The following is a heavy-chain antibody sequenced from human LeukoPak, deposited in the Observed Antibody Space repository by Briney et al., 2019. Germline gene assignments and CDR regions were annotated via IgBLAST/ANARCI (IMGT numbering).Heavy chain of an antibody. CDR1: GFNFSDSR. J-gene: IGHJ4*02. CDR2: INRDGTEK. V-gene: IGHV3-7*04. CDR3: VRGDWYFES. Sequence: PGGSLRLSCATTGFNFSDSRMTWVRQAPGKGLQWVANINRDGTEKHFLDSVEGRFTISRYNAKKSLYLQMSSLRPQDTAVYFCVRGDWYFESWGQGTLVTVSS. D-gene: IGHD2-21*01.